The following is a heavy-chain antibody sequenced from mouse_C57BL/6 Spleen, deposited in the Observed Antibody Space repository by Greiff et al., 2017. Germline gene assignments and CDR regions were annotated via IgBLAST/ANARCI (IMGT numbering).Heavy chain of an antibody. J-gene: IGHJ2*01. CDR1: GYTFTSYW. CDR2: IYPGSGST. V-gene: IGHV1-55*01. Sequence: QVQLKESGAELVKPGASVKMSCKASGYTFTSYWITWVKQRPGQGLEWIGDIYPGSGSTNYNEKFKSKATLTVDTSSSTAYMQLSSLTSEDSAVYYCARRPFDYWGQGTTLTVSS. CDR3: ARRPFDY.